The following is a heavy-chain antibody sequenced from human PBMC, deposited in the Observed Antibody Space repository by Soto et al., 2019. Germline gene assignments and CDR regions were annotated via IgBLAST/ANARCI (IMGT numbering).Heavy chain of an antibody. V-gene: IGHV4-39*01. CDR2: IYSTGNT. CDR1: GGSITSSSY. J-gene: IGHJ6*02. D-gene: IGHD6-13*01. Sequence: QLQLQESGPGRVKPSETLSLSCTVSGGSITSSSYWGWIRQPPGKGLEWIGSIYSTGNTYYNPSLKGRVTISADTSKNQLSLNLSSVTAADTAVYYCRSSSRYSTDVWGQGTTVYVSS. CDR3: RSSSRYSTDV.